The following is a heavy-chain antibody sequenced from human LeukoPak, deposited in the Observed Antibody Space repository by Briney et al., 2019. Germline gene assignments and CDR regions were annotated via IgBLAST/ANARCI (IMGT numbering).Heavy chain of an antibody. CDR3: ARRGGIHREYFDY. J-gene: IGHJ4*02. Sequence: GRSLRPSSAVSGFTFCSFGVNWVRQAPGKGLEWVAVIWYDGTNKYYADSVKGRFTISRDNSKNTLYLQMNSLRAEDTAVYYCARRGGIHREYFDYWGQGTLVTVSS. CDR1: GFTFCSFG. D-gene: IGHD1-14*01. V-gene: IGHV3-33*08. CDR2: IWYDGTNK.